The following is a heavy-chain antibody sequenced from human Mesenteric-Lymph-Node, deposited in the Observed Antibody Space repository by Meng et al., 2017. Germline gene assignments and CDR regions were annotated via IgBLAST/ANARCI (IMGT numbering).Heavy chain of an antibody. CDR2: ISWNSGSI. D-gene: IGHD4-17*01. V-gene: IGHV3-9*01. J-gene: IGHJ3*02. CDR1: GFTFDDYA. CDR3: ARDTATTVTGAFDI. Sequence: SLKISCAASGFTFDDYAMHWVRQAPGKGLEWVSGISWNSGSIGYADSVKGRFTISRDNAKNSLYLQMNSLRAEDTALYYCARDTATTVTGAFDIWGQGTMVTVSS.